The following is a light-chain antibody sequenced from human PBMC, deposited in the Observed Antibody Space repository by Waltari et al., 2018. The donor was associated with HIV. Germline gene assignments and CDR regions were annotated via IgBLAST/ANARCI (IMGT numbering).Light chain of an antibody. Sequence: SYVLTQSPSVSVAPGKTARITCGGQNIGSKSVNWYQQQPGQAPVMVIYHDTDRPSGIPDRFSGSNSEDTATLTIRRVEAGDEADYYCQVWDPNTDQYLIFGGGTNLAV. CDR1: NIGSKS. V-gene: IGLV3-21*01. J-gene: IGLJ2*01. CDR2: HDT. CDR3: QVWDPNTDQYLI.